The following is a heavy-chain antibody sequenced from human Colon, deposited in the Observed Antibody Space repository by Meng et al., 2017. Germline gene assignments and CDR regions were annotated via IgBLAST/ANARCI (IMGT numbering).Heavy chain of an antibody. V-gene: IGHV3-15*01. Sequence: GESLKISCAASGFTFSDAWMSWVRQAPGQGLEWVGRIKSNTEGGTTDYGASGKGRFTISRDDSSNTVYLQMNSLKTEDTAVYFCARGGDSYRLRHTYGYWGQGTLVTVSS. CDR1: GFTFSDAW. CDR2: IKSNTEGGTT. D-gene: IGHD2-21*01. CDR3: ARGGDSYRLRHTYGY. J-gene: IGHJ4*02.